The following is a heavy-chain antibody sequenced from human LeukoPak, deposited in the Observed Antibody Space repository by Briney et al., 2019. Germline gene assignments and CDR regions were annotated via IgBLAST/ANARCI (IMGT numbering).Heavy chain of an antibody. V-gene: IGHV4-39*01. Sequence: SETLSLTCTVSGGSISSSSYYWGWIRQPPGKGLEWIGSIYYSGSTYYNPSLKSRVTISVDTSKNQFSLKLSSVTAADTAVYYCARPHPQYYYDTNRGDAFDIWGQGTMVTVSS. CDR2: IYYSGST. CDR1: GGSISSSSYY. J-gene: IGHJ3*02. CDR3: ARPHPQYYYDTNRGDAFDI. D-gene: IGHD3-22*01.